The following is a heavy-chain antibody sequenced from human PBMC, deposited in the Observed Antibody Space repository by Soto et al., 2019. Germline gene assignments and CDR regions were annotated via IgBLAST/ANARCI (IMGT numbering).Heavy chain of an antibody. J-gene: IGHJ4*02. CDR3: ARPGGYDLQDFDY. V-gene: IGHV4-39*01. CDR2: IYYSGST. D-gene: IGHD5-12*01. CDR1: GGSISSSSYY. Sequence: SETLSLTCTVSGGSISSSSYYWGWIRQPPGKGLEWIGSIYYSGSTYYNPSLKSRVTISVDTSKNQFSLKLSSVTAADTAVYYCARPGGYDLQDFDYWGQGTLVTVSS.